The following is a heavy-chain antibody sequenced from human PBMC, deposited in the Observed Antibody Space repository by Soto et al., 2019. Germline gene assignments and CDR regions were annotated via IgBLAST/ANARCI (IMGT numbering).Heavy chain of an antibody. D-gene: IGHD3-22*01. V-gene: IGHV3-30-3*01. CDR1: GITLSSCI. J-gene: IGHJ1*01. CDR3: AREEESSGQAGTFLY. CDR2: ISHDGGNK. Sequence: QVQLVESGGGVVQPEKSLRLSCAVSGITLSSCIMHWVRQTPGKGLEWVALISHDGGNKIYGESVKGRFTVSRDISKNTVYLEMNNLRAEDAAVYYCAREEESSGQAGTFLYWGQGTLVTVSS.